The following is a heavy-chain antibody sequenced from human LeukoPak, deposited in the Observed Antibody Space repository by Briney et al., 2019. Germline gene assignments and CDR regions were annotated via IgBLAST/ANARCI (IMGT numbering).Heavy chain of an antibody. Sequence: GGSLRLSCAASGFTFSTYRMSWVRQAPGKGLEWVANIKQDGSEKHYVDSVKGRFTISRDNAKNSLYLQMSSLKAEDTAVYYCTRVEETATTAAIIRKYSYYYYYMDVWGKGTTVTVSS. CDR2: IKQDGSEK. V-gene: IGHV3-7*01. J-gene: IGHJ6*03. CDR1: GFTFSTYR. CDR3: TRVEETATTAAIIRKYSYYYYYMDV. D-gene: IGHD4-11*01.